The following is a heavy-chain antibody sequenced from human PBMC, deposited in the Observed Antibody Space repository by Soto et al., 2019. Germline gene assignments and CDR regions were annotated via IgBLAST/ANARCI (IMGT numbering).Heavy chain of an antibody. CDR3: ARISLVVPGSLYWYFDL. V-gene: IGHV4-39*01. CDR2: IYYSGST. D-gene: IGHD3-22*01. Sequence: SETLSLTCTVSGGSISSSSYYWGWIRQPPGKGLEWIGSIYYSGSTYYNPSLKSRVTISVDTSKNQFSLKLSSMTAEDTAVYYCARISLVVPGSLYWYFDLWGRGTLVTVSS. J-gene: IGHJ2*01. CDR1: GGSISSSSYY.